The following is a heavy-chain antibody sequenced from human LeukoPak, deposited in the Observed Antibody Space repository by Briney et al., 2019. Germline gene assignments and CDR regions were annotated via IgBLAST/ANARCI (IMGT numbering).Heavy chain of an antibody. D-gene: IGHD3-3*01. CDR1: GFTFSAYA. V-gene: IGHV3-48*03. CDR2: ISSSGSTI. CDR3: ASYDFWSGYQKSGYY. Sequence: QPGGSLRLSCAASGFTFSAYAMSWVRQAPGKGLEWVSYISSSGSTIYYADSVKGRFTISRDNAKNSLYLQMNSLRAEDTAVYYCASYDFWSGYQKSGYYWGQGTLVTVSS. J-gene: IGHJ4*02.